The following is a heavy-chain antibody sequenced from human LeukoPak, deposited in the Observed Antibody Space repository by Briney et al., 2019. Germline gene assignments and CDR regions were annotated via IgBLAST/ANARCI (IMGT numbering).Heavy chain of an antibody. D-gene: IGHD2-21*02. Sequence: KPGGSLRLSCAASGFTFSSYSMNWVRQAPGKGLEWVSSISSSSSYIYYADSVKGRFTISRDNAKNSLYLQMNSLRAEDTAVYYCARELVSSIVVVTAMGYFDYWGQGTLVTVSS. CDR1: GFTFSSYS. CDR2: ISSSSSYI. J-gene: IGHJ4*02. CDR3: ARELVSSIVVVTAMGYFDY. V-gene: IGHV3-21*01.